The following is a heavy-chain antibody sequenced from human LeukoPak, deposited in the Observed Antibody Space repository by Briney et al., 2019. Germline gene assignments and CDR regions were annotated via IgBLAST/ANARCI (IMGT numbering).Heavy chain of an antibody. CDR1: GVSFSNHY. CDR2: FYYSGGT. V-gene: IGHV4-59*11. Sequence: SETLSLTCTVSGVSFSNHYWSWIRQPPGKGLEWIGWFYYSGGTYFSPSLGSRVTISADTSRNHLSLNLRSLTAADTAVYYCARHSSGWHFDSWGQGALVTVSS. D-gene: IGHD6-19*01. J-gene: IGHJ4*02. CDR3: ARHSSGWHFDS.